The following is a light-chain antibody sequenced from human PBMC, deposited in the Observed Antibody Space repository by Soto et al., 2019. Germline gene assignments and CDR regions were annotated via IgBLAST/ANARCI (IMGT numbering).Light chain of an antibody. CDR1: QSVSSN. J-gene: IGKJ4*01. V-gene: IGKV3-15*01. CDR2: GAS. CDR3: QQSRA. Sequence: EIVMTQSPATLSVSPGERATLSCRASQSVSSNLAWYQQKPGQAPRLLIYGASTRATGIPARFSGSGSGTEFTLTISILQSEDFAVYYCQQSRAFGGGTKVEIK.